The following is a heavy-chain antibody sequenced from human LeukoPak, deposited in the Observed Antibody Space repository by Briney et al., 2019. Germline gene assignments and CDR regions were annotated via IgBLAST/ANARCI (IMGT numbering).Heavy chain of an antibody. V-gene: IGHV3-30-3*01. Sequence: GGSLRLSCAASGFTFSSYALHWVRQAPGKGLEWVAVISYDGNNKYYGDSAKGRFTISRDNSKNTLYVQMNSLRAEDTAVYYCARGAPYYYDIRGSYFDYWGQGTLVTVSS. J-gene: IGHJ4*02. D-gene: IGHD3-22*01. CDR1: GFTFSSYA. CDR2: ISYDGNNK. CDR3: ARGAPYYYDIRGSYFDY.